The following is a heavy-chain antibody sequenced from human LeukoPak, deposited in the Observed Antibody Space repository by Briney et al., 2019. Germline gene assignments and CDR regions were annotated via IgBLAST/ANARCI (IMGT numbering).Heavy chain of an antibody. J-gene: IGHJ4*02. CDR3: AREVAARWDYFDY. Sequence: SETLSLTCTVSGGSISSYYWTWIRQPPGKGLEWIGYINYRGSTNHNPSLKSRATISVDTSKNQFSLRLSSVTAADTAVYYCAREVAARWDYFDYWGQGNLVTVSS. V-gene: IGHV4-59*01. CDR1: GGSISSYY. D-gene: IGHD6-6*01. CDR2: INYRGST.